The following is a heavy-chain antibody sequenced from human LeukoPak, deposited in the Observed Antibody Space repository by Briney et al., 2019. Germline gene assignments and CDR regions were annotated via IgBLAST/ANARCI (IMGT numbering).Heavy chain of an antibody. Sequence: SETLSLTFTVSGVSVTSATYHWGWIRQAPGQGLEWIGYIYHGGSTKYNPSLESRVTISVDTSENKVSLKMDSVTTADTAVYYCASVFLSMPAFDCWGQGILAIVSS. CDR3: ASVFLSMPAFDC. V-gene: IGHV4-61*01. CDR1: GVSVTSATYH. J-gene: IGHJ4*02. CDR2: IYHGGST. D-gene: IGHD2-2*01.